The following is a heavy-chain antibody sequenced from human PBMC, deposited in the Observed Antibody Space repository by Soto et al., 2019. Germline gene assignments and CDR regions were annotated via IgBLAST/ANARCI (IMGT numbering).Heavy chain of an antibody. D-gene: IGHD3-16*01. CDR3: ARDMVSTIGDFDY. CDR2: INPNSGAT. V-gene: IGHV1-2*02. J-gene: IGHJ4*02. Sequence: ASVKVSCKASGYTFTGYYMHWVRQAPGQGLEWVGGINPNSGATTYAQKFQGRVTMTRDTSIITAHMELSRLRSDDTAMYYCARDMVSTIGDFDYWGQGTLVTVSS. CDR1: GYTFTGYY.